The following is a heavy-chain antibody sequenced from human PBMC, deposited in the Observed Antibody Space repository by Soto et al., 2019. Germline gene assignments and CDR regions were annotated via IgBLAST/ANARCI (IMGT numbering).Heavy chain of an antibody. J-gene: IGHJ5*02. Sequence: QVQLVQSGAEVKKPGASVKVSCKASGYTFTSYAMHLVRQAPGQRLEWMGWINAVNGNTKYSQKFQGRVTITRDTCASTAYMELSSLRSEDTAVYYCARDTLIAVAGKGVRWFDPWGQGTLVTVS. D-gene: IGHD6-19*01. CDR2: INAVNGNT. CDR3: ARDTLIAVAGKGVRWFDP. V-gene: IGHV1-3*01. CDR1: GYTFTSYA.